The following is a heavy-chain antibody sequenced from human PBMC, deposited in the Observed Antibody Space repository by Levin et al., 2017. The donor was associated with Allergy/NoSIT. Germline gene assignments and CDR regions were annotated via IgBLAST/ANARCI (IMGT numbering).Heavy chain of an antibody. J-gene: IGHJ6*02. CDR3: GRDRSIKNQDGAFWYYGMDV. V-gene: IGHV4-59*11. CDR2: IHYSGTT. CDR1: GGSISGHH. Sequence: SETLSLTCTVSGGSISGHHWSWIRQPPGKALEWIGNIHYSGTTKYNPSLKSRVTISVDTSKNQFSLKLSSVTAADTAVYYCGRDRSIKNQDGAFWYYGMDVWGQGTTVSVSS. D-gene: IGHD2-21*01.